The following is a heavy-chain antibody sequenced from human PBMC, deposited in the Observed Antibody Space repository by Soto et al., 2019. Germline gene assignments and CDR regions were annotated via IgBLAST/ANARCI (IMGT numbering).Heavy chain of an antibody. Sequence: LRLSCAAPGFTFSSYGMHWVRQAPGKGLEWVAVIWYDGSNKYYADSVKGRFTISRDSSKNTLYLQMNSLRAEDTAVYYCARDRSGSYTDPDYWGQGTLVTVSS. J-gene: IGHJ4*02. D-gene: IGHD1-26*01. CDR2: IWYDGSNK. CDR3: ARDRSGSYTDPDY. CDR1: GFTFSSYG. V-gene: IGHV3-33*01.